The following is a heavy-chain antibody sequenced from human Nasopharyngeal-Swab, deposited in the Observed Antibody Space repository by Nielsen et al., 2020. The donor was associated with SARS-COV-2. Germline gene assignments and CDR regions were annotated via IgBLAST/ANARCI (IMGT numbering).Heavy chain of an antibody. V-gene: IGHV3-21*01. CDR1: GFTFSSYS. CDR2: ISSSSSYI. Sequence: GSLRLSCAASGFTFSSYSMNWVRQAPGKGLEWVSSISSSSSYIYYADSVKGRFTISRDNAKNSLYLQMNSLRAEDTAVYYCARHNWNDDGMDVWGQGTTVTVSS. D-gene: IGHD1-20*01. J-gene: IGHJ6*02. CDR3: ARHNWNDDGMDV.